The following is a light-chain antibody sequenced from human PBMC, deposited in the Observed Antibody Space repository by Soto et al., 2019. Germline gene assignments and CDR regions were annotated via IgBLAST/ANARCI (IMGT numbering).Light chain of an antibody. CDR2: DAS. CDR1: QRVSSY. CDR3: QQRTHWPRT. J-gene: IGKJ1*01. Sequence: EIVLTQSPGTLSLSPGERATLSCRASQRVSSYLAWYQQKPGQAPRLLLYDASNRATGIPARFSGRGSGTDFTLTISSLEPEDFAVYYCQQRTHWPRTFGQGTKVEIK. V-gene: IGKV3-11*01.